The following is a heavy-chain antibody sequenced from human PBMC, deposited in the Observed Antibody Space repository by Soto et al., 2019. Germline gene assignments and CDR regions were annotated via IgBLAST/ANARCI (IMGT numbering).Heavy chain of an antibody. V-gene: IGHV3-33*01. Sequence: SLRLSCAASGFTFSHYGMHWVRQGPGKGLEWVALIWNDGSNQYYADSMTGRFTISRDNSKNTLYLHMNSLGAEDTAVYYCARDGMYCTSSSCYYGMDVWGQGTTVTVSS. CDR3: ARDGMYCTSSSCYYGMDV. J-gene: IGHJ6*02. CDR2: IWNDGSNQ. CDR1: GFTFSHYG. D-gene: IGHD2-8*01.